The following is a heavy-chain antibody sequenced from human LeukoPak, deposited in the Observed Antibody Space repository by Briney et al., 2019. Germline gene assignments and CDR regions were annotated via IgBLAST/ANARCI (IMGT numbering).Heavy chain of an antibody. J-gene: IGHJ3*02. V-gene: IGHV3-53*01. Sequence: GGSLRLSCAASGFTVSSNYMSWVRQAPGKGLEWVSVIYSGGSTYYADSVKGRFTISRDNSKNTLYLQMNSLRAEDTAVYYCARTNWNYEADAFDIWGQGTMFTVSS. CDR3: ARTNWNYEADAFDI. CDR1: GFTVSSNY. CDR2: IYSGGST. D-gene: IGHD1-7*01.